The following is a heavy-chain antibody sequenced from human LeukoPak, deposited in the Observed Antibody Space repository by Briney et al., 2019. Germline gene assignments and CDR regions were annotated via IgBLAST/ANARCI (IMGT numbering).Heavy chain of an antibody. J-gene: IGHJ3*02. V-gene: IGHV4-59*01. CDR3: AREGGSAYYYDSSGYPTAPHAFDI. CDR1: GGSISSYY. CDR2: IYYSGST. Sequence: SETLSLTCTVSGGSISSYYWSWIRQPPGKGLEWIGYIYYSGSTNYNPSLKSRVTISVDTSKNQFSLKLSSATAADTAVYYCAREGGSAYYYDSSGYPTAPHAFDIWGQGTMVTVSS. D-gene: IGHD3-22*01.